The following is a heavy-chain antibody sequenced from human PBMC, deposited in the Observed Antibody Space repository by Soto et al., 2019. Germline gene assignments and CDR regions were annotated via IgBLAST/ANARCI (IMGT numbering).Heavy chain of an antibody. CDR2: INHSGST. D-gene: IGHD2-15*01. J-gene: IGHJ6*02. V-gene: IGHV4-34*01. CDR1: GGSFSGYY. Sequence: KPSETLSLTCAVYGGSFSGYYWSWIRQPPGKGLEWIGEINHSGSTNYNPSLKSRVTISVDTSKNQFSLKLSSVTAADTAVYYCARAIYCSGGSCYSKYYYYYGMDVWGQGTTVTSP. CDR3: ARAIYCSGGSCYSKYYYYYGMDV.